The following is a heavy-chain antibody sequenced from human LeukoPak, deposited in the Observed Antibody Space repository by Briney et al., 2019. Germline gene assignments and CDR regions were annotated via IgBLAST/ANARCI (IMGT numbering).Heavy chain of an antibody. CDR3: ARAAAIWFGELLPADY. V-gene: IGHV1-2*06. Sequence: GASVKVSCKGSGYNFAGYYIHWVRQAPGQGLEWMGRINPRDGETSFAQKFQGRVTMTRDTSISTAYMELSRLRSDDTAVYYCARAAAIWFGELLPADYWGQGTLVTVSS. CDR2: INPRDGET. CDR1: GYNFAGYY. J-gene: IGHJ4*02. D-gene: IGHD3-10*01.